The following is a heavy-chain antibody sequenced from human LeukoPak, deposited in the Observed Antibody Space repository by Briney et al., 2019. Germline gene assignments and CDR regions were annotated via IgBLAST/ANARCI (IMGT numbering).Heavy chain of an antibody. CDR2: INHSGST. J-gene: IGHJ4*02. V-gene: IGHV4-34*01. CDR3: ARHSMVGSSWSFYYFDY. D-gene: IGHD6-13*01. Sequence: SETLSLTCAVYGGSFSGYYWSWIRQPPGKGLEWIGEINHSGSTNYNPSLKSRVTISVDTSKNQFSLKLSSVTAADTAVYYCARHSMVGSSWSFYYFDYWGQGTLVTVSS. CDR1: GGSFSGYY.